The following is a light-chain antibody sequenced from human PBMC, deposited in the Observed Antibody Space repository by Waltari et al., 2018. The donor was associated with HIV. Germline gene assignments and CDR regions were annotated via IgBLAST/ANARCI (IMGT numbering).Light chain of an antibody. J-gene: IGKJ2*01. CDR3: QQYNNWPPGT. Sequence: EIVMTQSPATLSVSPGERGTLSCRASPSVSSNLAWYQQEPGQAPRLLIYDASTRATGIPARFSGSGSGTYFTLTISSLQSEDFAVYYCQQYNNWPPGTFGQGAKLEIK. CDR1: PSVSSN. V-gene: IGKV3-15*01. CDR2: DAS.